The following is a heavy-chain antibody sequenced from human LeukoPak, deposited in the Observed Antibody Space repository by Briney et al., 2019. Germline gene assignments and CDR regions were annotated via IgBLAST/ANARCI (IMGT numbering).Heavy chain of an antibody. CDR1: GFTFSSYG. D-gene: IGHD3-22*01. J-gene: IGHJ4*02. V-gene: IGHV3-48*02. Sequence: PGGSPRLSCAASGFTFSSYGMHWVRQAPGKGLEWVSYISHSSTSVYYADSVKGRFTISRDNSKNSLTLQMNGLRDEDTAVYYCARASRSGYDYWGQGTLVTVSS. CDR2: ISHSSTSV. CDR3: ARASRSGYDY.